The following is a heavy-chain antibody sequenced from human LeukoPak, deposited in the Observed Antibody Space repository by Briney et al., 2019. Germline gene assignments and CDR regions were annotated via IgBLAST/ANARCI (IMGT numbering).Heavy chain of an antibody. CDR2: IYPDDSNT. CDR3: ARSSGSSYNGMDV. Sequence: GESLKISCQGSGYNFPIYWIGWVRQMPGQGLEWMGIIYPDDSNTIYGPSFQGQVTISADKSTNTAYLEWSSLKASDTAMYYCARSSGSSYNGMDVWGQGTKVTVS. J-gene: IGHJ6*02. V-gene: IGHV5-51*01. CDR1: GYNFPIYW. D-gene: IGHD1-26*01.